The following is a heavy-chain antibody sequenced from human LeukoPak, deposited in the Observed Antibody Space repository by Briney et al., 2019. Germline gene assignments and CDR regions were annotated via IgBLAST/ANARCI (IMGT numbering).Heavy chain of an antibody. V-gene: IGHV4-39*07. CDR1: GGSISSSSYY. CDR2: IYYSGST. J-gene: IGHJ6*03. CDR3: ARARRSSYYYYYYMDV. D-gene: IGHD6-13*01. Sequence: PSETLSLTCTVSGGSISSSSYYWGWIRQPPGKGLEWIGSIYYSGSTYYNPSLKSRVTISVDTSKNQFSLKLSSVTAADTAVYYCARARRSSYYYYYYMDVWGKGTTVTISS.